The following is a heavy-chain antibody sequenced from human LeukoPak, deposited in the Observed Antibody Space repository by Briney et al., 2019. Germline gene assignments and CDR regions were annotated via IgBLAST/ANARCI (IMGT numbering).Heavy chain of an antibody. CDR3: AKGGYFDWLTNPDFDY. CDR2: ISGSGGST. CDR1: GFTFSSYA. J-gene: IGHJ4*02. V-gene: IGHV3-23*01. Sequence: GESLRLSCAASGFTFSSYAMSWVRQAPGKGLEWVSAISGSGGSTYYADSVKGRFTISRDNSKNTLYLQMNSLRAEDTAVYYCAKGGYFDWLTNPDFDYWGQGTLVTVSS. D-gene: IGHD3-9*01.